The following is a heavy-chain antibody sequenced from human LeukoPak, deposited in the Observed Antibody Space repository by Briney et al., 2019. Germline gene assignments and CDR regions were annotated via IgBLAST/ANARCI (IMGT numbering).Heavy chain of an antibody. CDR2: IYPGDSNT. J-gene: IGHJ4*02. CDR1: GYSFNDYW. Sequence: GGSLKISCRGSGYSFNDYWVGWVRQMPGEGLEGMGIIYPGDSNTRYSPSFQGQVTISSDKSINTAYLQWSSLKASDTAMYYCARARHYGSGSYYPFDYWGQGILVTVSS. CDR3: ARARHYGSGSYYPFDY. D-gene: IGHD3-10*01. V-gene: IGHV5-51*01.